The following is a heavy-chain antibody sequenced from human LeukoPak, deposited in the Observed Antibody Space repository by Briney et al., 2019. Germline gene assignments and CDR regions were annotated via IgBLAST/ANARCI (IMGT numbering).Heavy chain of an antibody. V-gene: IGHV3-30-3*01. CDR1: GFTFSSYA. CDR3: ARPRGFGPYYFDY. J-gene: IGHJ4*02. D-gene: IGHD3-10*01. Sequence: PGRSLRLSCAASGFTFSSYAMHWVRQAPGKGLEWVAVISYDGSNKYYADSVKGRFTISRDNSKNTLYLQMNSLRAEDTAVYYCARPRGFGPYYFDYWGQGTLVTVSS. CDR2: ISYDGSNK.